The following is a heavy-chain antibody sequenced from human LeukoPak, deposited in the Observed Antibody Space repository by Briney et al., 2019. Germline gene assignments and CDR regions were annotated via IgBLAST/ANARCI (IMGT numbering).Heavy chain of an antibody. CDR3: AGSYYDYVWGSYRYGNNWFDP. Sequence: SETLSLTCTVSGGSISSYYWSWIRQPPGKGLEWIGYIYYSGSTNYNPSLKSRVTISVDTSKNQFSLKLSSVTAADTAVYYCAGSYYDYVWGSYRYGNNWFDPWGRGTLVTVSS. V-gene: IGHV4-59*01. D-gene: IGHD3-16*02. CDR2: IYYSGST. CDR1: GGSISSYY. J-gene: IGHJ5*02.